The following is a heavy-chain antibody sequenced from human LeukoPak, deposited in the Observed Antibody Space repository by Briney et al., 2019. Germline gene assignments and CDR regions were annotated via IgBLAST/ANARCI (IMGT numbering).Heavy chain of an antibody. CDR3: ARVGDHLHWYLDL. CDR2: LYSGSST. Sequence: GGPLRLSCAAAGFTVSTNYMNWVRQAPGKGPEWVSILYSGSSTYYADSVEGRFIVSRDSSKNTLSLQMNDLRAEDTAVYYCARVGDHLHWYLDLWGRGTLVTVSS. CDR1: GFTVSTNY. V-gene: IGHV3-53*01. D-gene: IGHD3-3*02. J-gene: IGHJ2*01.